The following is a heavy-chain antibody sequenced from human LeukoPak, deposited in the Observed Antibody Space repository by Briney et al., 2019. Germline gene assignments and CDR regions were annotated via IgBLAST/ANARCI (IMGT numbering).Heavy chain of an antibody. V-gene: IGHV3-23*01. CDR2: ISGSGGST. J-gene: IGHJ6*02. D-gene: IGHD2-2*01. CDR3: ARHIVVVPAAPGDFGMDV. CDR1: GFTLSSCA. Sequence: PGGSLRLSCAASGFTLSSCAMSWVRQAPGKGLEWVSSISGSGGSTYYADSVKGRFTISRDNSMNTLYLQMNSLRAEDTAVYYCARHIVVVPAAPGDFGMDVWGQGTTVTVSS.